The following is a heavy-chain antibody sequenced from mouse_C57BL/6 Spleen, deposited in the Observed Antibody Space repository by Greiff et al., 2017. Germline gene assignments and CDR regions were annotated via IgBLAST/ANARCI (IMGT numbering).Heavy chain of an antibody. D-gene: IGHD3-3*01. J-gene: IGHJ2*01. V-gene: IGHV5-4*01. Sequence: EVHLVESGGGLVKPGGSLKLSCAASGFTFSSYAMSWVRQTPEKRLEWVATISDGGSYTYYPDNVKGRFTISRDNAKNNLYLQMSHLKSEDTAMYYCARDPGRGFDYWGQGTTLTVSS. CDR1: GFTFSSYA. CDR2: ISDGGSYT. CDR3: ARDPGRGFDY.